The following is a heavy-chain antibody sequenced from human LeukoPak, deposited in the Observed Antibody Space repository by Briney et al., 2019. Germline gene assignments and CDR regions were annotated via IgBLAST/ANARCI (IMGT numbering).Heavy chain of an antibody. J-gene: IGHJ6*02. CDR2: IYTGGNT. V-gene: IGHV3-53*01. D-gene: IGHD3-10*01. CDR3: ARGQGDYYGSGSFLLYYGMDV. CDR1: GFTVSSNY. Sequence: GGSLRLSCAASGFTVSSNYMNWVRQAPGKGLEWVSVIYTGGNTYYADSVKGRFTISRDNSKNTLYLQMNSLRAEDTAVYYCARGQGDYYGSGSFLLYYGMDVWGQGTTVTVSS.